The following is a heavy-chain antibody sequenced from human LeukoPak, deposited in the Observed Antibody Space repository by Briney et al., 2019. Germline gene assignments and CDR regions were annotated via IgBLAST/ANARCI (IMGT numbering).Heavy chain of an antibody. CDR3: ATDPVPWSSNGGRSGY. CDR2: ISAYNGNT. V-gene: IGHV1-18*01. J-gene: IGHJ4*02. D-gene: IGHD4-11*01. Sequence: ASVKVSCKASGYTFTSYGISWVRQAPGQGLEWMGWISAYNGNTNYAQKFQGRVTMTEDTSTDTAYMELSSLRSEDTAVYYCATDPVPWSSNGGRSGYWGQGTLVTVSS. CDR1: GYTFTSYG.